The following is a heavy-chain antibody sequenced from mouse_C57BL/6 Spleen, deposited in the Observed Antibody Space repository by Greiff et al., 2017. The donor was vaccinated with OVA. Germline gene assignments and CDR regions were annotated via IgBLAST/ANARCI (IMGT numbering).Heavy chain of an antibody. CDR2: IYPRSGNT. D-gene: IGHD1-1*01. CDR1: GYTFTSYG. Sequence: QVQLKQSGAELARPGASVKLSCKASGYTFTSYGISWVKQRTGQGLEWIGEIYPRSGNTYYNEKFKGKATLTADKSSSTAYMELRSLTSEDSAVYFCASTVVATDFDYWGQGTTLTVSS. J-gene: IGHJ2*01. V-gene: IGHV1-81*01. CDR3: ASTVVATDFDY.